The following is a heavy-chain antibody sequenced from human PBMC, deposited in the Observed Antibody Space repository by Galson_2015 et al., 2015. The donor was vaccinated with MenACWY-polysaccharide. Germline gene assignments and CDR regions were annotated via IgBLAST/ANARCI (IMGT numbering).Heavy chain of an antibody. Sequence: SLRLSCAASGFNFRGNGMHWVRQALGKGLEWVALIRNDEISKHYIDAVKGRFSISRDNSKNTLYLQMNTLRPEDTAVYYCARNPSRLDIAAASNWGQGALVTVSS. CDR3: ARNPSRLDIAAASN. V-gene: IGHV3-30*02. CDR2: IRNDEISK. J-gene: IGHJ4*02. D-gene: IGHD6-13*01. CDR1: GFNFRGNG.